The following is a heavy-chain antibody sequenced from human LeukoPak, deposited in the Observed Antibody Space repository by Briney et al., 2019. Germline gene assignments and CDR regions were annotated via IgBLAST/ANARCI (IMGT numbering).Heavy chain of an antibody. D-gene: IGHD5-18*01. CDR2: ISSSSSTI. V-gene: IGHV3-48*01. CDR3: ARGVGIRGYSYGSDFDY. J-gene: IGHJ4*02. Sequence: GGSLRLSCAASGFTFSSYSMNWVRQAPGKGLEWVSYISSSSSTIYYADSVKGRFTISRDNAKNSLYLRMNSLRAEDTAVYYCARGVGIRGYSYGSDFDYWGQGTLVTVSS. CDR1: GFTFSSYS.